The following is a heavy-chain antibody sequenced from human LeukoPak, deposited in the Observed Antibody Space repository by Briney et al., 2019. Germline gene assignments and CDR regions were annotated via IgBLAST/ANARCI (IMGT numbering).Heavy chain of an antibody. V-gene: IGHV3-9*01. CDR2: ISWNSGSI. CDR1: GFTFDDYA. J-gene: IGHJ4*02. Sequence: GGSLRLSCAASGFTFDDYAMHWVRQAPGKGLEWVSGISWNSGSIGYADSVKGRFTISRDNSKNTLYLQMNSLRAEDTAVYYCAKDPPYWGQGTLVTVSS. CDR3: AKDPPY.